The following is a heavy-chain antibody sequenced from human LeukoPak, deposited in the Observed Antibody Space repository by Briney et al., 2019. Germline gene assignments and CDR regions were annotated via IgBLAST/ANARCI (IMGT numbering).Heavy chain of an antibody. V-gene: IGHV4-59*08. D-gene: IGHD5-18*01. Sequence: SETLSLTCTVSGGAISSYYWSWIRQPPGKGLEWMGYIYYSGSTNYNPAPKRRGTISVEPSTNQFSLKLSSVTAADTAVYYCASPGGYSYGLFDYWGQGTLVTVSS. J-gene: IGHJ4*02. CDR1: GGAISSYY. CDR2: IYYSGST. CDR3: ASPGGYSYGLFDY.